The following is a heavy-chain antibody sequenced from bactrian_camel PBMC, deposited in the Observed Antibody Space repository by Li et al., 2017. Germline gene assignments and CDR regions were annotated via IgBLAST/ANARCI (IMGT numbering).Heavy chain of an antibody. J-gene: IGHJ4*01. V-gene: IGHV3S31*01. CDR2: INKGGSST. CDR1: GFTFSSYA. Sequence: VQLVESGGGLVQPGGSLRLSCAASGFTFSSYAMSWVRQAPGKGLEWVSSINKGGSSTYYSDSVRSRFTISRDNAKNTLYLQLNSLKAEDTAMYYCRLHSSSGRYCYTPFNYWGQGTQVTVS. CDR3: RLHSSSGRYCYTPFNY. D-gene: IGHD2*01.